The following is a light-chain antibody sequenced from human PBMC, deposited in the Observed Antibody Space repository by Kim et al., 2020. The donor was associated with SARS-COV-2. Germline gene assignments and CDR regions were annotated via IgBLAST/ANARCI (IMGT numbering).Light chain of an antibody. CDR2: NDN. Sequence: QSVLTQPPSASGTPGQRVTVSCSGSRSNIGSNPVNWFQQVPGTAPKLFVYNDNQRPSGVPDRVSGSKSGTSASLAIGGLQSEDEAHYYCAAWDYNLKGWVLGGGTQLTVL. CDR3: AAWDYNLKGWV. V-gene: IGLV1-44*01. J-gene: IGLJ3*02. CDR1: RSNIGSNP.